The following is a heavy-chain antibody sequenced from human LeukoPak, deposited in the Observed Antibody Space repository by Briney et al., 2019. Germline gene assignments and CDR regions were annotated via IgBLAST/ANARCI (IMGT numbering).Heavy chain of an antibody. CDR1: GGSISSSSYY. D-gene: IGHD6-19*01. V-gene: IGHV4-61*05. J-gene: IGHJ4*02. CDR2: IYYSGST. Sequence: SETLSLTCTVSGGSISSSSYYWSWIRQPPGKGLEWIGYIYYSGSTNYNPSLKSRVTISVDKSKNQLSLKLSSVTAADTAVYYCARYRSYFDSWGQGILVTVSS. CDR3: ARYRSYFDS.